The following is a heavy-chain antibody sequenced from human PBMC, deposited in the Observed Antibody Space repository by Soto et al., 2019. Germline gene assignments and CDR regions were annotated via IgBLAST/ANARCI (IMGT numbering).Heavy chain of an antibody. D-gene: IGHD3-3*01. CDR3: ARGGYYDFWSGYLGGMDV. J-gene: IGHJ6*02. Sequence: PSETLSLTCAVYGGSFSGYYWSWIRQPPGKGLEWIGEINHSGSTNYNPSLKSRVTISVDTSKNQFSLKLSSVTAADTAVYYCARGGYYDFWSGYLGGMDVWGQGTTVTVSS. CDR2: INHSGST. CDR1: GGSFSGYY. V-gene: IGHV4-34*01.